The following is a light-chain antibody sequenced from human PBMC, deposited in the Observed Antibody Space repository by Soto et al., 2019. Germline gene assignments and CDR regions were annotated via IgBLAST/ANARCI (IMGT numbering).Light chain of an antibody. CDR1: SSDVGGYNY. CDR2: EVS. CDR3: SSYTSSSTVV. J-gene: IGLJ2*01. V-gene: IGLV2-14*01. Sequence: QSVLTQPASVSGSPGQSITISCTGTSSDVGGYNYVYWYQQHPGKAPKLMIYEVSNRPSGVSNRFSGSKSGNTASLTISGLQAEDEADYYCSSYTSSSTVVFGGGTKVTGL.